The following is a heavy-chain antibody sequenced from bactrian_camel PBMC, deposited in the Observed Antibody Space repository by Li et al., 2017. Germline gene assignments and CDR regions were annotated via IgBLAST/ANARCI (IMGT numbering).Heavy chain of an antibody. V-gene: IGHV3S40*01. Sequence: VQLVESGGGLVQPGGSLRLSCAASGFTFSSYAMSWVRQAPGKGLEWVSAINSGGGTAYYADSVKGRFTISRDNGKNTVYLQLNNLKPEDTAMYYCAADKATDCRGGYDRLKRRTWGVDFAYWGRGTQVTVS. J-gene: IGHJ6*01. CDR3: AADKATDCRGGYDRLKRRTWGVDFAY. D-gene: IGHD2*01. CDR2: INSGGGTA. CDR1: GFTFSSYA.